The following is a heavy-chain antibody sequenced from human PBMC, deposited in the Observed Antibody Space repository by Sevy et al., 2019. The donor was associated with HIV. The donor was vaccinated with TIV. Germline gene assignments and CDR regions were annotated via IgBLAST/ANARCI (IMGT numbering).Heavy chain of an antibody. CDR1: GFTFDDYA. V-gene: IGHV3-9*01. CDR2: ISWNSGSI. CDR3: AKDILPLDTAMVTGFGY. Sequence: GGSLRLSCAASGFTFDDYAMHWVRQAPGKGLEWVSGISWNSGSIGYAYSVKGRFTISRDNAKNSLYLQMNSLRAEDTALYYCAKDILPLDTAMVTGFGYWGQGTLVTVSS. J-gene: IGHJ4*02. D-gene: IGHD5-18*01.